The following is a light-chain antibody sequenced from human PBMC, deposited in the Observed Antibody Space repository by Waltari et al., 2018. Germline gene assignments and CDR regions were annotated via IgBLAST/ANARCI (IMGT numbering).Light chain of an antibody. CDR3: SSYTTTSTYV. CDR1: SSDVGNYHR. V-gene: IGLV2-18*02. CDR2: EVI. Sequence: QSALTQPPSVSGSPGQSVTIPCPGTSSDVGNYHRVSWYQQSPGTAPKRMIDEVINRRPGVPDRFSGSKSGNTASLTISGLQAEDEADYYCSSYTTTSTYVFGTGTKVTVL. J-gene: IGLJ1*01.